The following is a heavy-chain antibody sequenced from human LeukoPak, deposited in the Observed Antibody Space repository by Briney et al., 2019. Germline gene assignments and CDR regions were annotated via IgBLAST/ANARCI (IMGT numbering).Heavy chain of an antibody. CDR2: IYSRGNT. Sequence: SETLSLTCSVSGVSISSGSNYRGWIRQPPGKTLEWIGSIYSRGNTYYNPSLKSRVIILIDTAKNHFSLNLSSVTAADTAVYYCARSYGYGLVRIWGQGTMVTVSS. CDR1: GVSISSGSNY. J-gene: IGHJ3*02. V-gene: IGHV4-39*07. D-gene: IGHD5-18*01. CDR3: ARSYGYGLVRI.